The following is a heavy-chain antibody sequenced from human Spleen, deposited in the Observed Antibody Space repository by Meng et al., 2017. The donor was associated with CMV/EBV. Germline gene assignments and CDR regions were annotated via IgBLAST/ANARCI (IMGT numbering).Heavy chain of an antibody. D-gene: IGHD3-10*01. J-gene: IGHJ6*02. V-gene: IGHV3-33*06. Sequence: GGSLRLSCAASGFTFSSYGMHWVRQAPGKGLEWVAVIGYDGSNKYYADSVKGRFAISRDNSKNTLYLQMNSLRAEDTAVYYCAKAVYYGSGSLPHYYYYGMDVWGQGTTVTVSS. CDR3: AKAVYYGSGSLPHYYYYGMDV. CDR1: GFTFSSYG. CDR2: IGYDGSNK.